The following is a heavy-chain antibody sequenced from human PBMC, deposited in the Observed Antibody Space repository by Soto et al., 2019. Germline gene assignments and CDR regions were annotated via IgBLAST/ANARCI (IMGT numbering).Heavy chain of an antibody. Sequence: ASVKVSCKASGYTFTGYYMHWVRQAPGQGLEWMGWINPNSGGTNYAQKFQGWVTMTRDTSISTAYMELSRLRSDDTAVYYCARDGSSGWYGEAKNDFDYWGQGTLVTVSS. CDR3: ARDGSSGWYGEAKNDFDY. V-gene: IGHV1-2*04. D-gene: IGHD6-19*01. J-gene: IGHJ4*02. CDR1: GYTFTGYY. CDR2: INPNSGGT.